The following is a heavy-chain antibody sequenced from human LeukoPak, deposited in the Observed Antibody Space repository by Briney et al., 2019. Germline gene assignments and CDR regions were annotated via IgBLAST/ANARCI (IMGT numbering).Heavy chain of an antibody. CDR3: AELGITMIGGV. CDR2: ICSTGSPI. CDR1: EFTFSDYY. D-gene: IGHD3-10*02. J-gene: IGHJ6*04. Sequence: GGSLRLSCAASEFTFSDYYMSRQAPGKGLEWVSYICSTGSPIYYADSVMGRFTISRDNAKNSLYLQMNSLRAEDTAVYYCAELGITMIGGVWGKGTTVTISS. V-gene: IGHV3-11*04.